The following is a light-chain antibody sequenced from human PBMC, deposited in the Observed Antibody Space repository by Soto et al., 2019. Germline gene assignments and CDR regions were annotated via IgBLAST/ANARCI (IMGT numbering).Light chain of an antibody. J-gene: IGLJ1*01. CDR1: SSDVGGYNY. V-gene: IGLV2-14*01. CDR3: SSYTSSSTSIV. Sequence: QSALTQPASVSGSPEQSITISCTGASSDVGGYNYVSWYQQHPGTAPKVMISEVSNRPSGVSNRFSGSKSGNTASLTISGLQAEDEADYYCSSYTSSSTSIVFGTGTQLTVL. CDR2: EVS.